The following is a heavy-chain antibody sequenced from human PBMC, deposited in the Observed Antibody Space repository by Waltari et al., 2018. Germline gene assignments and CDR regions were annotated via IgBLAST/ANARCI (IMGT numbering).Heavy chain of an antibody. CDR3: VRGLSSSWFGMDV. V-gene: IGHV1-8*01. D-gene: IGHD6-13*01. CDR2: MNPESGKT. Sequence: QVQLVQSGAEVKKPGASVTVSCKASGYLFTSNDINWVRQATGQGPEWLGWMNPESGKTGYAQKFQGRVTMTRDTSTTTAYMELSSLRSDDTAVYFCVRGLSSSWFGMDVWGQGTAVTVSS. J-gene: IGHJ6*02. CDR1: GYLFTSND.